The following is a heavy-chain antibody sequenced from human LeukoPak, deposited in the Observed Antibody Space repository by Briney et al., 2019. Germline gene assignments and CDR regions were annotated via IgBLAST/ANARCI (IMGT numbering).Heavy chain of an antibody. Sequence: SETLSLTCAVYGGSFSDYYWSWIRQPPGKGLEWIGEINHSGSTNHNPSLKSRVIISVDRTKNQFSLKLSSVTAADTAVYYCARGSYDSSGYYYFDWGQGTLVTVSS. CDR1: GGSFSDYY. CDR3: ARGSYDSSGYYYFD. J-gene: IGHJ4*02. V-gene: IGHV4-34*01. CDR2: INHSGST. D-gene: IGHD3-22*01.